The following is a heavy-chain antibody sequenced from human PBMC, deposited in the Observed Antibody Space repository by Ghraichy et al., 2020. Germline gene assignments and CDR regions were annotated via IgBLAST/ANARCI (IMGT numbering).Heavy chain of an antibody. D-gene: IGHD5-18*01. CDR3: AIRGYSYGETFDY. CDR2: IYYSGST. V-gene: IGHV4-39*01. Sequence: SETLSLTYTVSGGSISSSSYYWGWIRQPPGKGLEWIGSIYYSGSTYYNPSLKSRVTISVDTSKNQFSLKLSSVTAADTAVYYCAIRGYSYGETFDYWGQGTLVTVSS. CDR1: GGSISSSSYY. J-gene: IGHJ4*02.